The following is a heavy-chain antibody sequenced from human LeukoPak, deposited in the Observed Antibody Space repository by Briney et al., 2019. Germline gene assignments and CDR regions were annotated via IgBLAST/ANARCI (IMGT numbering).Heavy chain of an antibody. D-gene: IGHD2-2*02. CDR1: GGSISSYY. CDR3: ARVDCSSTSCYTRYACDI. CDR2: IYYSGST. J-gene: IGHJ3*02. V-gene: IGHV4-59*01. Sequence: SQTLSLTCTVSGGSISSYYWSWIRQPPGKGLEWIGYIYYSGSTNYNPSLRSRVTISVDTSKNQFSLKLSSVTAADTAVYYCARVDCSSTSCYTRYACDIWGQGTMVSVSS.